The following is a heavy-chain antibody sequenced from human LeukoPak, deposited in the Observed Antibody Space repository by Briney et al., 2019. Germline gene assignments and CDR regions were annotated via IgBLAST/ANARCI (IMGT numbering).Heavy chain of an antibody. CDR1: GGSISSGGYS. Sequence: SHTLSLTCAVSGGSISSGGYSWSWIRQPPGKGLEWIGYIYHSGSTYYNPSLKSRVTISVDRSKNQFSLKLSSVTAADTAVYYCARESYGDGYFDYWGQGTLVTVSS. D-gene: IGHD4-17*01. CDR3: ARESYGDGYFDY. J-gene: IGHJ4*02. V-gene: IGHV4-30-2*01. CDR2: IYHSGST.